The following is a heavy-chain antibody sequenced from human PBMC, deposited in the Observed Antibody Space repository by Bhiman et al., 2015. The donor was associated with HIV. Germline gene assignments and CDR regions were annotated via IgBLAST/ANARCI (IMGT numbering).Heavy chain of an antibody. Sequence: EVQLVESGGGLVQPGGSLRLSCAASGFTLRSYEMNWVRQAPGKGLEWVATIKQDGSEKYYVDSVRGRFTISRDNAKNSLYLQMNSLRAEDTAVYYCARAKLEIYYYYYYMDVWGKGTTVTVSS. V-gene: IGHV3-7*05. J-gene: IGHJ6*03. CDR1: GFTLRSYE. D-gene: IGHD6-6*01. CDR3: ARAKLEIYYYYYYMDV. CDR2: IKQDGSEK.